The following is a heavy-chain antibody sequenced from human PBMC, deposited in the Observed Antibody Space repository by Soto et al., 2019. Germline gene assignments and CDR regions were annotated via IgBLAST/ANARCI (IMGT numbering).Heavy chain of an antibody. CDR1: GGTFSSYA. J-gene: IGHJ6*02. D-gene: IGHD6-13*01. V-gene: IGHV1-69*06. CDR3: ARTTTGIAAASYYYYGMDV. Sequence: QVQLVQSGAEVKKPGSSVKVSCKASGGTFSSYAISWVRQAPGQGLEWMGGIIPIFGTANYAQKFQGRVTITADKATSTAYMELSSLRSEDTAVYYCARTTTGIAAASYYYYGMDVWGQGTTVTVSS. CDR2: IIPIFGTA.